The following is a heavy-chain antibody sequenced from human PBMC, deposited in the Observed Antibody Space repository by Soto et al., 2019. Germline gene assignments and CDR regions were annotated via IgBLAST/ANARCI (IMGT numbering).Heavy chain of an antibody. V-gene: IGHV1-46*01. Sequence: VASVKVSCKASGYKFTTYFIHWVRQAPGQGLEWMGMIHPSGDTGYGQKFRGRDTMTIDTSTTTAYMELRNLTSEDTAIYFSVRGYCTTTPCSGDFQHWGQGTLVTVSS. D-gene: IGHD2-8*01. CDR1: GYKFTTYF. CDR3: VRGYCTTTPCSGDFQH. J-gene: IGHJ1*01. CDR2: IHPSGDT.